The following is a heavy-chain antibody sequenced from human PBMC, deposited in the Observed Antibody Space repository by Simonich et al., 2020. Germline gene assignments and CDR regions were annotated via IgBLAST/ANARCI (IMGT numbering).Heavy chain of an antibody. CDR3: ARCGLVNYDILTGYHNWFDP. Sequence: QVQLQQWGAGRLKPSETLSLTCAVYGGSFSGYYWSWIRQPPGKGLEWIGEINHSGSTKYNPTLKSLGTISGDTAKNQFSLKRGSLTAADTGVYYWARCGLVNYDILTGYHNWFDPWGQGTLVTVSS. D-gene: IGHD3-9*01. CDR1: GGSFSGYY. V-gene: IGHV4-34*01. J-gene: IGHJ5*02. CDR2: INHSGST.